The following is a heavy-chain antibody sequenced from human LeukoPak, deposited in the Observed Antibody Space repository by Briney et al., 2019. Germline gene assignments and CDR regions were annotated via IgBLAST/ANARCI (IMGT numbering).Heavy chain of an antibody. CDR3: AAPRITGPTRDYYYYGMDV. J-gene: IGHJ6*02. V-gene: IGHV1-18*01. CDR2: ISPSNGNT. CDR1: GYTFTNYG. D-gene: IGHD1-7*01. Sequence: GASVKVSCKASGYTFTNYGINWVRQAPGQGLEWMGWISPSNGNTNYVQNVQGRVTMTTDTSTSTAYMELRSLRSDDTAVYYCAAPRITGPTRDYYYYGMDVWGQGTTVTVSS.